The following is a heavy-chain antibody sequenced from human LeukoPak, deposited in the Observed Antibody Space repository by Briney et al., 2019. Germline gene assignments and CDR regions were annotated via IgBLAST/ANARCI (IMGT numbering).Heavy chain of an antibody. CDR3: ARGALDYFDY. V-gene: IGHV3-21*01. J-gene: IGHJ4*02. CDR1: GFTFSNYS. CDR2: ISSSSSYI. Sequence: PGGSLRLSCAASGFTFSNYSMNWVRQAPGKGLEWVSSISSSSSYIYYADSVKGRFTISRDNAKNSLYLQMNSLRAEDTAVYYCARGALDYFDYWGQGTLVTVSS.